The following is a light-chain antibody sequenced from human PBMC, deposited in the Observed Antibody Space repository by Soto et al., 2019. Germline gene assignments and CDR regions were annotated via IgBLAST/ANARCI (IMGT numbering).Light chain of an antibody. J-gene: IGKJ4*01. V-gene: IGKV3-11*01. CDR3: QQRTDWPT. Sequence: EIVLTQSPGTLSLSPGESTTLSCRASQSVSHFLAWYQQKPGQAPRLLIYDTSSRATGIPGRCSGSGSGTDFTLTIDSLEPEDSAVYYCQQRTDWPTFGGGTKVEI. CDR2: DTS. CDR1: QSVSHF.